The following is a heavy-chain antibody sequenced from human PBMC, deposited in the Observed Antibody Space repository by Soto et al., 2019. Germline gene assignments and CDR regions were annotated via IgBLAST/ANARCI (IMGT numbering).Heavy chain of an antibody. J-gene: IGHJ6*02. V-gene: IGHV4-4*02. CDR2: IYHSGST. CDR3: ARVVVIPNSSSPSYGMDV. D-gene: IGHD6-6*01. CDR1: GGSISSSNW. Sequence: QVRLQESGPGLVKPSGTLSLTCAVSGGSISSSNWWSWVRQPPGKGLEWIGEIYHSGSTNYNPSLKSRVTISVDKSKNQFSLKLSSVTAADTAVYYCARVVVIPNSSSPSYGMDVWGQGTTVTVSS.